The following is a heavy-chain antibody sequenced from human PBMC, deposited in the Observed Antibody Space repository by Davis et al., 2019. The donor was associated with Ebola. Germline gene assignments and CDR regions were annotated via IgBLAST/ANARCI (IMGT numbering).Heavy chain of an antibody. J-gene: IGHJ6*02. D-gene: IGHD2-2*01. CDR2: ISSSSSYI. V-gene: IGHV3-21*01. CDR3: ASPATPDYYYGMDV. CDR1: GFTFSSYS. Sequence: GGSLRLSCAASGFTFSSYSMNWVRQAPGKGLEWVSSISSSSSYIYCADSVKGRFTISRDNAKNSLYLQMNSLRAEDTAVYYCASPATPDYYYGMDVWGQGTTVTVSS.